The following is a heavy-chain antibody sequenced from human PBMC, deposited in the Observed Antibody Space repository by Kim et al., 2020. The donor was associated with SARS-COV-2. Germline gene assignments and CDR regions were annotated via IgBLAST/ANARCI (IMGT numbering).Heavy chain of an antibody. V-gene: IGHV1-8*01. Sequence: ASVKVSCKASGYTFTSHDVNWVRQATGQGLEWMGWMTPNSNKTGYAQKFQGRVTMTSDASINPAYMELNSLTYDDTAIYYCTRGSIYGSWSPQIWGQGTLVTVS. CDR3: TRGSIYGSWSPQI. D-gene: IGHD3-10*01. CDR1: GYTFTSHD. CDR2: MTPNSNKT. J-gene: IGHJ4*02.